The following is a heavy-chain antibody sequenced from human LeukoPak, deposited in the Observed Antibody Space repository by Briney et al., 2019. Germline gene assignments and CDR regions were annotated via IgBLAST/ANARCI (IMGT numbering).Heavy chain of an antibody. V-gene: IGHV3-64*02. CDR2: MSHDGGTT. Sequence: GGSLRLSRAASGSSLRSYAIHWVRQAPGKGLEYVSAMSHDGGTTYYADSVKGRFTVSRHNSRNMVYLQMGGLRAEDMAVYYCTRGSGPLYFDFWGQGTQVTVSS. D-gene: IGHD6-19*01. CDR3: TRGSGPLYFDF. CDR1: GSSLRSYA. J-gene: IGHJ4*02.